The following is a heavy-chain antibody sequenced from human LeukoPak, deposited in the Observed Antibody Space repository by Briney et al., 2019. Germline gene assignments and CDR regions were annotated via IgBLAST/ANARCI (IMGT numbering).Heavy chain of an antibody. Sequence: PGGSLRLSCAASGFTFSSYWMSWVRQALGKGLEWVSSISSSSSYIYYADSVKGRFTISRDNAKNSLYLQMNSLRAEDAAVYYCATKFGWGQGTMVTVSS. D-gene: IGHD3-10*01. CDR3: ATKFG. V-gene: IGHV3-21*01. CDR1: GFTFSSYW. J-gene: IGHJ3*01. CDR2: ISSSSSYI.